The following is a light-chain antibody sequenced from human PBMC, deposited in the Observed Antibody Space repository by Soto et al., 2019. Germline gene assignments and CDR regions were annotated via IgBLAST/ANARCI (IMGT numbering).Light chain of an antibody. CDR2: KAS. Sequence: DIQMTQSPSTLSASVGDRVTITCRASQSISTWLAWYQQKPGKAPKLLIYKASSLEGGVPSRFSGSGSGTEFTLTISSLQPEDFATYYCLQHDTYPLTFGQGTKVEIK. CDR3: LQHDTYPLT. J-gene: IGKJ1*01. V-gene: IGKV1-5*03. CDR1: QSISTW.